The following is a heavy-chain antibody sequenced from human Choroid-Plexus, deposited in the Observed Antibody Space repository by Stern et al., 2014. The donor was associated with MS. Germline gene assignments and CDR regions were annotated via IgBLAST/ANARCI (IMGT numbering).Heavy chain of an antibody. V-gene: IGHV1-2*02. Sequence: QMQLVQSEAEVKKPGASVKVSCKTSGYIFTGYYIHWVRQAPGQGLEWMAWINPNTGGPKYAQKFQGRVTMSRDTSISTAYVELSSLTSDDTAVYYCARDQRGITIFGVVTDYYYLGMDVWGQGTTVTVSS. CDR3: ARDQRGITIFGVVTDYYYLGMDV. CDR1: GYIFTGYY. CDR2: INPNTGGP. J-gene: IGHJ6*02. D-gene: IGHD3-3*01.